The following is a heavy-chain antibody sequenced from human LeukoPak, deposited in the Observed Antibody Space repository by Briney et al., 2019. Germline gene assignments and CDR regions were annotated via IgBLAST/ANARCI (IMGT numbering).Heavy chain of an antibody. J-gene: IGHJ5*02. V-gene: IGHV3-11*05. CDR2: ISSSTSYT. Sequence: PGGSLRLSCAGSGFTFSDYSINWVRQAPGKGLEWISYISSSTSYTNYADSVKGRFTISRDNAKNSLYLQMNSLRAEDTAVYYCARDLKEDSSGWSTNWIDPWGQGTLVTVSS. CDR3: ARDLKEDSSGWSTNWIDP. D-gene: IGHD6-19*01. CDR1: GFTFSDYS.